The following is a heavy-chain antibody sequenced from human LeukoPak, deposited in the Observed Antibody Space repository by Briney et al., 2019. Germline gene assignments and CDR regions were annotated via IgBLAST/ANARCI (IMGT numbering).Heavy chain of an antibody. CDR1: GYTLTELS. D-gene: IGHD4-17*01. V-gene: IGHV1-24*01. CDR3: ARDPFETTVTTGPYNWFDP. CDR2: FDPEDGET. Sequence: ASVKVSCKVSGYTLTELSMHWVRQAPGKGLEWMGGFDPEDGETIYAQKFQGRVTMTEDTSTDTAYMELSSLRSDDTAVYYCARDPFETTVTTGPYNWFDPWGQGTLVTVSS. J-gene: IGHJ5*02.